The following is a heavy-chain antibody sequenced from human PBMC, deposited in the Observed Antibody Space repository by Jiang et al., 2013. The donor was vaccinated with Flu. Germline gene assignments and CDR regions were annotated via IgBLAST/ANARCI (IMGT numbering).Heavy chain of an antibody. CDR2: IYYSGKT. J-gene: IGHJ4*02. D-gene: IGHD6-6*01. CDR3: AREHSSSSDY. Sequence: GSGLVKPSETLSLTCTVSSGSISSSDHHWGWVRQPPGKGLEWIGSIYYSGKTYYKPSLRSRVTISIDTRKNQFFLKLSSVTAADTAVYYCAREHSSSSDYWGQGTLVTVSS. CDR1: SGSISSSDHH. V-gene: IGHV4-39*07.